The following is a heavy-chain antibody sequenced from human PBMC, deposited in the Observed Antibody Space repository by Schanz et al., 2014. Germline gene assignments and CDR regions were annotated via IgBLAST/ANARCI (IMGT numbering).Heavy chain of an antibody. V-gene: IGHV3-66*01. CDR2: IYIGGNT. CDR1: GFSVGNKY. J-gene: IGHJ4*02. D-gene: IGHD3-10*01. Sequence: EVQLAESGGGLVQPGGSLRLSCAASGFSVGNKYMNWVRQAPGKGLEWVSFIYIGGNTYYADSVKGRFTISRDNSKNSLYLQMNSLRAEDTAVYYCARIGGSVFDYWAQGTLXTVSS. CDR3: ARIGGSVFDY.